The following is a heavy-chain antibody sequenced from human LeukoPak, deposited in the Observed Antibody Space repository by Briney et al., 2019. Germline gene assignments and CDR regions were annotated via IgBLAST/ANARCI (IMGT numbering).Heavy chain of an antibody. CDR2: VNPSGGST. CDR3: ARDRTYGSGILAWFDP. D-gene: IGHD3-10*01. V-gene: IGHV1-46*01. J-gene: IGHJ5*02. Sequence: ASVKVSCKASGYTFTSYYMHWVRQAPGQGLEWMGIVNPSGGSTSYAQKFQGRVTMTRDMSTSTVYMELSSLRSGDTAVYYCARDRTYGSGILAWFDPWGQGTLVTVSS. CDR1: GYTFTSYY.